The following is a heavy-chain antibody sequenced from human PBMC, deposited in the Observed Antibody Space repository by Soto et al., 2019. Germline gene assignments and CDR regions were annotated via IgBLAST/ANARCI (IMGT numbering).Heavy chain of an antibody. Sequence: GSLRLSCAASGFTFSSYSMNWVRQAPGKGLEWVSYISSSSSTIYYADSVKGRFTISRDNAKNSLYLQMNSLRAEDTAVYYCARALLPLGSYASDWWGQGTLVTVSS. D-gene: IGHD1-26*01. CDR1: GFTFSSYS. CDR2: ISSSSSTI. J-gene: IGHJ4*02. V-gene: IGHV3-48*01. CDR3: ARALLPLGSYASDW.